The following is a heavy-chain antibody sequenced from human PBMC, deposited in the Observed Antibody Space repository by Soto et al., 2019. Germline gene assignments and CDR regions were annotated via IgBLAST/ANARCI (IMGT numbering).Heavy chain of an antibody. V-gene: IGHV4-59*08. Sequence: QVKLQESGPGLVKPSETLSLTCTVSGGSIGNSYWSWIRQSPGKGLEWIGYIYYSGSSNYNPSLIRRVSISVDTSTNPFSLKLSSVTAADTAVYYCARHSSSWPIFDYWGQGTLGIVSA. CDR2: IYYSGSS. CDR1: GGSIGNSY. J-gene: IGHJ4*02. D-gene: IGHD6-13*01. CDR3: ARHSSSWPIFDY.